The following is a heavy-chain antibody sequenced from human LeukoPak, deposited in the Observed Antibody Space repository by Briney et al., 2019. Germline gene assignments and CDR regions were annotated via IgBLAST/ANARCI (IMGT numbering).Heavy chain of an antibody. CDR2: INPNSGGT. Sequence: ASVKVSCKASGYTFTGYYMHWVPQAPGQGLEWMGWINPNSGGTNYAQKFQGRVTMTRDTSISTAYMELSRLRSDDTAVYYCARANDYGDSFDAFDIWGQGTMVTVSS. J-gene: IGHJ3*02. D-gene: IGHD4-17*01. V-gene: IGHV1-2*02. CDR3: ARANDYGDSFDAFDI. CDR1: GYTFTGYY.